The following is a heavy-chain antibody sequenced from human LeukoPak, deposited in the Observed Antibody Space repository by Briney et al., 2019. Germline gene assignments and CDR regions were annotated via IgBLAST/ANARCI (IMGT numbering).Heavy chain of an antibody. J-gene: IGHJ6*02. CDR2: ISSSSSYI. CDR3: ARDTLRGSGYYFYYAMDV. Sequence: GGSLRLSCAASGFTFSSYSMNWVRQAPGKGLEWVSSISSSSSYIYYADSVKGRFTISRDNAKNSLYLQMNSLRAEDTAVYYCARDTLRGSGYYFYYAMDVWGQGTTVTVSS. D-gene: IGHD3-3*01. CDR1: GFTFSSYS. V-gene: IGHV3-21*01.